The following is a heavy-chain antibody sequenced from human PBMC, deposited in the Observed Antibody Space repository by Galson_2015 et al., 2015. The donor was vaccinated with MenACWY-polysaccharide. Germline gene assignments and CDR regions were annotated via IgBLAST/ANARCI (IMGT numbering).Heavy chain of an antibody. V-gene: IGHV5-51*01. Sequence: QSGAEVKKPGESLKISCKGSGYSFTTHWIGWVRQMPGKGLEWMGIIYPGESDTRYSPSFQGQVTISADRSISTAYLQWSSLRASDTAIYYCARGRYSGTDSPYYFQYWGQGTLVTVSS. CDR3: ARGRYSGTDSPYYFQY. CDR1: GYSFTTHW. D-gene: IGHD5-12*01. J-gene: IGHJ4*02. CDR2: IYPGESDT.